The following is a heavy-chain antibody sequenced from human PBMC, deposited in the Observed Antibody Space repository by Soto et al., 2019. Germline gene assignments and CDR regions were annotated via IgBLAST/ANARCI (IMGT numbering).Heavy chain of an antibody. Sequence: GGSLRLSCAASGFTFSSYAMSWVRQAPGKGLEWVSAISGSGGSTYYADSVKGRFTISRDNSKNTLHLQMNSLRVEDSAVYYCAKFLDQWDFDYWGQGTLVTVSS. J-gene: IGHJ4*02. V-gene: IGHV3-23*01. D-gene: IGHD1-26*01. CDR3: AKFLDQWDFDY. CDR2: ISGSGGST. CDR1: GFTFSSYA.